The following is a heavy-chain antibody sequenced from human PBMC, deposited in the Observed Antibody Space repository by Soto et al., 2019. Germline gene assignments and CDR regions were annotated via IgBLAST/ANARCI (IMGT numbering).Heavy chain of an antibody. V-gene: IGHV1-18*01. CDR3: AKDPLPCTNGVCYSYFDY. J-gene: IGHJ4*02. Sequence: ASVKVSCKASGYSFTNYGISWVRQAPGQGLEWIGWISGHTGNTNYAQRLQGRVTMTTDTSTSTAYMELRSLRSDDTAVYYCAKDPLPCTNGVCYSYFDYWGQGTLVTVS. D-gene: IGHD2-8*01. CDR1: GYSFTNYG. CDR2: ISGHTGNT.